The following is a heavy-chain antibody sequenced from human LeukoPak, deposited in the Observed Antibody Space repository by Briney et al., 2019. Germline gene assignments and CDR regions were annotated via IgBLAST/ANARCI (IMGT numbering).Heavy chain of an antibody. J-gene: IGHJ3*01. D-gene: IGHD3-22*01. V-gene: IGHV3-11*01. CDR1: GFTLSDYY. Sequence: GGSLRLSCAASGFTLSDYYMTWIRQAPGKGLEWVSYISGNGRTIYYADSGKGRFTISRDNTKNSLSLQMHSLRAEDTAVYYCARDQGFAYDLDAFNVWGQGAMVTVSS. CDR2: ISGNGRTI. CDR3: ARDQGFAYDLDAFNV.